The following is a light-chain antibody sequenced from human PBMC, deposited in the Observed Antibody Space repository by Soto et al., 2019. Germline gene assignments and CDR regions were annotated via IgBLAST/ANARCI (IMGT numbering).Light chain of an antibody. CDR1: SSNIGRNY. Sequence: QAVLTQPPSASGTPGQRVTISCSGSSSNIGRNYVFWYQKVPGAAPKLLINHNNQRPSGVPDRFSGSKSGTSASLAISGLRSEDEADYYCATGHDSRLSVVFGGGTKLTVL. CDR2: HNN. J-gene: IGLJ2*01. CDR3: ATGHDSRLSVV. V-gene: IGLV1-47*02.